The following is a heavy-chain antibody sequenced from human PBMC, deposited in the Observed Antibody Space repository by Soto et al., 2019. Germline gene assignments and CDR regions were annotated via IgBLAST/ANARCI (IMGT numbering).Heavy chain of an antibody. J-gene: IGHJ6*03. Sequence: EVQLVESGGGLVQPGGSLRLSCAASGFTVSSNYMSWVRQAPGKGLEWVSVIYSDGSTYYADSVKGRFTISRDNSKNTLYLQMNSLRAEDTAVYYCARGNGYDDFWSGYYVVGYYYYMDVWGKGTTVTVSS. V-gene: IGHV3-66*01. CDR3: ARGNGYDDFWSGYYVVGYYYYMDV. D-gene: IGHD3-3*01. CDR2: IYSDGST. CDR1: GFTVSSNY.